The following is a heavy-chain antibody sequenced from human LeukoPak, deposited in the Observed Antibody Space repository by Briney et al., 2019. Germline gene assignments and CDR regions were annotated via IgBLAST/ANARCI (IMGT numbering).Heavy chain of an antibody. Sequence: GASVKVSCKASGYTFTSYDINWVRQATGQGLEWMGWMNPNSGNKGYAQKFQGRVTMTRNTSISTAYMELSSLRSEDTAVYYCARVRYYGSGSYKTYYYGMDVWGQGTTVTVSS. V-gene: IGHV1-8*01. CDR2: MNPNSGNK. CDR1: GYTFTSYD. D-gene: IGHD3-10*01. CDR3: ARVRYYGSGSYKTYYYGMDV. J-gene: IGHJ6*02.